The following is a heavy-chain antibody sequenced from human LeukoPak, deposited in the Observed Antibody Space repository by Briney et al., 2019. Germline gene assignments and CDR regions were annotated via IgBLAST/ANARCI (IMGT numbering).Heavy chain of an antibody. CDR2: ISRSSRHV. D-gene: IGHD1-26*01. J-gene: IGHJ1*01. Sequence: PGGSLRLSCAASGFTFSDYSMNWVRQAPGKGLEWVSSISRSSRHVYYAGSVKGRFTISRDDGKNSLYLQMNSLRAEDMAVYYCVRDIMGMGATTAYLHHWGQGTLVTVSS. CDR1: GFTFSDYS. CDR3: VRDIMGMGATTAYLHH. V-gene: IGHV3-21*06.